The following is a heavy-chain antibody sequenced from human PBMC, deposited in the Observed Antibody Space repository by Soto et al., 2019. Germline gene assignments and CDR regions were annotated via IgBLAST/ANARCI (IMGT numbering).Heavy chain of an antibody. J-gene: IGHJ4*02. V-gene: IGHV1-69*06. D-gene: IGHD1-1*01. CDR3: WRHDKTALPPLDS. CDR2: TIPAFGTA. CDR1: GAGDTFSNYD. Sequence: QVHLVQSGAEVKSPGSAVKVSCKVSGAGDTFSNYDLNWMRQAPGQGLEWMGGTIPAFGTANYAQKFQGRVTITADTSTTTAYMELSSLRSDDTAVYYCWRHDKTALPPLDSWGQGTLVSVSS.